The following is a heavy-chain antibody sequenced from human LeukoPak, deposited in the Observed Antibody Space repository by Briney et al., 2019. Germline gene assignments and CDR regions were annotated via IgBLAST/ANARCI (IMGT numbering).Heavy chain of an antibody. J-gene: IGHJ3*02. V-gene: IGHV5-51*01. Sequence: GESLKISCKGSGYSFTSYWIGWVRQMPGKGLEWMGIIYPGDSDTRYSPSFQGQVTISADKSISTAYLQWSSPKASDTAMYYCARLGIVVVPAAIPHAFDIWGQGTMVTVSS. CDR2: IYPGDSDT. D-gene: IGHD2-2*02. CDR1: GYSFTSYW. CDR3: ARLGIVVVPAAIPHAFDI.